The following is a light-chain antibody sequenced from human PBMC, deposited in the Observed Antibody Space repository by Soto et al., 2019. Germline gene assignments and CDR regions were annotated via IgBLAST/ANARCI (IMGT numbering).Light chain of an antibody. Sequence: QSALTQPASVSGSPGQSITISCTGTSSDVGGYEYVSWYQQHPGKAPKLMIYDVSNRPSGVSNRFSGSKSGNTASLTISGLQAEDEADYHCSSFTSSTTLVFGTGTKLTVL. V-gene: IGLV2-14*03. CDR1: SSDVGGYEY. J-gene: IGLJ1*01. CDR3: SSFTSSTTLV. CDR2: DVS.